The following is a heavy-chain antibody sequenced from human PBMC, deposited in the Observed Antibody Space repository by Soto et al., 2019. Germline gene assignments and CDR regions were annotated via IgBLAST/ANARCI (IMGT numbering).Heavy chain of an antibody. D-gene: IGHD3-16*02. CDR1: GFTFSSYA. CDR2: MSYDGNNQ. V-gene: IGHV3-30*18. J-gene: IGHJ4*02. Sequence: GGSLRLSCAASGFTFSSYAMHLVRQAPGKGLEWVAIMSYDGNNQYYADSVKGRFTISRDNFKNTLHLQMNSLRAEDTVVYYCAKALGELSPESFDYWGQGILLTVSS. CDR3: AKALGELSPESFDY.